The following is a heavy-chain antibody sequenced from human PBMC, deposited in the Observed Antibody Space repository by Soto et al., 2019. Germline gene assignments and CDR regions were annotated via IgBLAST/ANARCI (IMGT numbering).Heavy chain of an antibody. CDR2: ISRDGSNK. CDR1: GFTFSRYA. Sequence: QVQVVEPGGGVVQPGRSLRLSCAASGFTFSRYAIHWVRQAPGKGLEWVAVISRDGSNKYYVDSVKGRFTISRDNSKNTLYLQMNSLRDEDTAVYYCARSRNSAVADSFDFWGQGTLVTVSS. J-gene: IGHJ4*02. CDR3: ARSRNSAVADSFDF. D-gene: IGHD3-10*01. V-gene: IGHV3-30*04.